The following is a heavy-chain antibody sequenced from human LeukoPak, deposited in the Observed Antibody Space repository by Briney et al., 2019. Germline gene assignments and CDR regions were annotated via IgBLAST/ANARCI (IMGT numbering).Heavy chain of an antibody. CDR3: ARGAGYSYGFSTFYVGVPYYYYMDV. CDR1: GGSFSGYY. Sequence: NSSETLSLTCAVYGGSFSGYYWGWIRQPPGKGLEWIGSIYYSGSTYYNLSLKSRVTISVDTSKNQFSLKLSSVTAADTAVYYCARGAGYSYGFSTFYVGVPYYYYMDVWGKGTTVTISS. CDR2: IYYSGST. V-gene: IGHV4-34*01. D-gene: IGHD5-18*01. J-gene: IGHJ6*03.